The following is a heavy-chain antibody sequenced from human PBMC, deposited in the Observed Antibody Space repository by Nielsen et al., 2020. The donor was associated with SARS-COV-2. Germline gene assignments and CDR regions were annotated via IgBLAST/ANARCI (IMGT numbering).Heavy chain of an antibody. Sequence: GGSLRLSCAASGFTFSSYWMHWVRQAPGKGLVWVSRINSDGSSTSYADSVKGRFTISRDNAKNTLYLQMNSLRAEDTAVYYCARIPGDQYYDFWSGYYLVSGGDYYMDVWGKGTTVTVSS. CDR2: INSDGSST. D-gene: IGHD3-3*01. J-gene: IGHJ6*03. CDR1: GFTFSSYW. V-gene: IGHV3-74*01. CDR3: ARIPGDQYYDFWSGYYLVSGGDYYMDV.